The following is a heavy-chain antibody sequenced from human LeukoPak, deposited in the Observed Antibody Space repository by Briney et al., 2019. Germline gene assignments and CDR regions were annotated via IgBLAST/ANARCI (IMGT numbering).Heavy chain of an antibody. Sequence: GGSLRLSCAASGFTFSSYWMSWVRQAPGKGLEWVANIKQDGSEKYYVDSVKGRFTISRDNAKNSLYLQMNSLRAEDTAVYYCARDGGYDFWSGYYGVGYFDYWGQGTLVTVSS. J-gene: IGHJ4*02. CDR3: ARDGGYDFWSGYYGVGYFDY. V-gene: IGHV3-7*01. D-gene: IGHD3-3*01. CDR2: IKQDGSEK. CDR1: GFTFSSYW.